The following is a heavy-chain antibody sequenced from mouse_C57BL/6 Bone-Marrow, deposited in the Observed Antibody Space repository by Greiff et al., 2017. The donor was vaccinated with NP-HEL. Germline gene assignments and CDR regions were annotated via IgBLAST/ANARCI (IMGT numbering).Heavy chain of an antibody. V-gene: IGHV14-4*01. Sequence: VQLKQSGAELVRPGASVKLSCTASGFNIKDDYMHWVKQRPEQGLEWIGWIDPENGDTEYASKFQGKATITADTSSNTAYLQLSSLTSEDTAVYYCTTWGREYWGQGTTLTVSS. CDR2: IDPENGDT. CDR3: TTWGREY. J-gene: IGHJ2*01. CDR1: GFNIKDDY. D-gene: IGHD3-3*01.